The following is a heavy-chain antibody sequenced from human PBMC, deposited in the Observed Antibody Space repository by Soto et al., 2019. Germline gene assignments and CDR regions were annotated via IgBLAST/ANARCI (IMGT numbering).Heavy chain of an antibody. D-gene: IGHD6-13*01. Sequence: QVQLVQSGAEVKKPGSSVKVSCKASGGTFSSYAISWVRQAPGQGREWMGGIIPIFGTANYAQKFQGRVTITADDSTSTAYMELSGLRSEDTAVYYCARDRAKHSSSWYWFDPWGQGTLVTVSS. J-gene: IGHJ5*02. CDR3: ARDRAKHSSSWYWFDP. V-gene: IGHV1-69*01. CDR2: IIPIFGTA. CDR1: GGTFSSYA.